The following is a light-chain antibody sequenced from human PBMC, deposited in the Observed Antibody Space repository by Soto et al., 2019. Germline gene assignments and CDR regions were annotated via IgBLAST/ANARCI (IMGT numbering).Light chain of an antibody. Sequence: QSVLTQPASMSGSPGQSITISCTGSSSDVGRYNYVSWYQQHPGKAPKLVISEVSNRPSGVSDRFSGSKSGNTASLTISGLQSEDEAEYYCSSYTGTSSTLDVFGTGTKLTVL. CDR2: EVS. V-gene: IGLV2-14*01. CDR3: SSYTGTSSTLDV. J-gene: IGLJ1*01. CDR1: SSDVGRYNY.